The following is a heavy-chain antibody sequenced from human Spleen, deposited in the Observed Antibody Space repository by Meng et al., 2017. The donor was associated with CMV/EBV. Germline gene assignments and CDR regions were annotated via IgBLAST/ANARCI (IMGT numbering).Heavy chain of an antibody. CDR2: IIPIFGTA. J-gene: IGHJ6*02. D-gene: IGHD2-2*03. V-gene: IGHV1-69*05. CDR3: ASGYCSSTSCYSRDGMDV. CDR1: GGTFSSYA. Sequence: SVKVSCKASGGTFSSYAISWVRQAPGQGLEWMGGIIPIFGTANYAQKFQGRVTNTTDESTSTAYMELSSLRSEDTAVYYCASGYCSSTSCYSRDGMDVWGQGTTVTVSS.